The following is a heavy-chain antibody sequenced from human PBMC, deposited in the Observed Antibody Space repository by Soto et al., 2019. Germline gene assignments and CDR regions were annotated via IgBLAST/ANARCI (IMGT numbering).Heavy chain of an antibody. Sequence: QVQLQESGPGLVKPSETLSLTCTVSGGSISSYYWSWIRQPPGKGLEWIGYIYYSGSTNYNPSLKSRVTISVDTSKNQYSLKLSSVTAADTAVYYCASQITSVVGDPELCMYVWGQWTTVTVSS. J-gene: IGHJ6*02. CDR1: GGSISSYY. CDR3: ASQITSVVGDPELCMYV. D-gene: IGHD1-26*01. CDR2: IYYSGST. V-gene: IGHV4-59*01.